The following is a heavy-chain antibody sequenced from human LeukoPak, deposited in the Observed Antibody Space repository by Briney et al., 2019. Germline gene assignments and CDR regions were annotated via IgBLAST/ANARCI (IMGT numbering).Heavy chain of an antibody. CDR3: ARDGFDYSISNWFDP. J-gene: IGHJ5*02. D-gene: IGHD4-11*01. V-gene: IGHV1-18*01. CDR2: ISAYNGNT. Sequence: ASEKVSCKASGYTFTSYGISWVRQAPGQGLEWMGWISAYNGNTNYAQKLQGRVTMTTDTSTSTAYMELRSLRSDDTAVYYCARDGFDYSISNWFDPWGQGTLVTVSS. CDR1: GYTFTSYG.